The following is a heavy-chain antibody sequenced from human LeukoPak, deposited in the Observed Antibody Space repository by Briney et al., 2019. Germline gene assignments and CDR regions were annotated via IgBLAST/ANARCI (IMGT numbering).Heavy chain of an antibody. J-gene: IGHJ6*02. CDR2: INHSGST. V-gene: IGHV4-34*01. Sequence: SETLSLTCAVYGGSFSGYYWSWIRQPPGKGLEWIGEINHSGSTNYNPSLKSRVTISVDTSKNQFSLKLSSVTAADTAAYYCVALTLRYYYGMDVWGQGTTVTVSS. CDR3: VALTLRYYYGMDV. CDR1: GGSFSGYY. D-gene: IGHD3-9*01.